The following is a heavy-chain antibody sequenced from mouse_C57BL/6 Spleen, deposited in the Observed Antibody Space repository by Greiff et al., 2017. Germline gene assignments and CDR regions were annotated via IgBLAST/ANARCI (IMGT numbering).Heavy chain of an antibody. CDR2: ISSGGDYI. V-gene: IGHV5-9-1*02. CDR1: GFTFSSYA. J-gene: IGHJ2*01. CDR3: TREYYYGSSLDY. D-gene: IGHD1-1*01. Sequence: EVQLVESGEGLVKPGGSLKLSCAASGFTFSSYAMSWVRQTPEKRLEWVAYISSGGDYIYYADTVKGRFTISRDNARNTLYLQMSSLKSEDTAMYYCTREYYYGSSLDYWGQGTTLTVSS.